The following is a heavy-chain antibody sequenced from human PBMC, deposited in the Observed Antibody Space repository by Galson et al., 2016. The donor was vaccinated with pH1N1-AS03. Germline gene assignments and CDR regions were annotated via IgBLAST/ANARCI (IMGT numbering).Heavy chain of an antibody. J-gene: IGHJ6*02. CDR1: GYTFSTYY. CDR2: FHPGDSDT. D-gene: IGHD4-11*01. CDR3: ARHSQCTRGTCYSSYFYALDV. V-gene: IGHV5-51*01. Sequence: HSRAEVTKTGESLNISCQGSGYTFSTYYIAWVRQMPGNGLEWMGIFHPGDSDTKYHPSFQVLVTMSADKSPNTAYLHWSSLKAPDTAIYYCARHSQCTRGTCYSSYFYALDVWGRGTAVTVS.